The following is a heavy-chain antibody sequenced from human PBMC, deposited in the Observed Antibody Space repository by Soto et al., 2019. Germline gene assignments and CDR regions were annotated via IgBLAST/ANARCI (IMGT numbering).Heavy chain of an antibody. D-gene: IGHD3-10*01. V-gene: IGHV4-39*07. CDR3: WRDKITALFDY. CDR1: VGSISRSSFH. CDR2: IYYSGST. J-gene: IGHJ4*02. Sequence: NPSETLSLTCTVSVGSISRSSFHWGWIRQPPGKGLEWIGSIYYSGSTYYSPSLKSRVTISVDTSKNQFSLKLTSVTAADTAVYYCWRDKITALFDYWCQGTLVTVSS.